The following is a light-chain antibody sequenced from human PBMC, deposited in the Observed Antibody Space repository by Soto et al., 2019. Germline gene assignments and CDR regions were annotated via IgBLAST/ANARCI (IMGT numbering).Light chain of an antibody. CDR1: SSDVGGYNY. CDR2: AVS. Sequence: QSALTQPASVSVSPGQSITISCTGTSSDVGGYNYVSWYQQHPGKAPKLMIYAVSNRPSGVSNRFSGSKSGNTASLTISGLQAEDEADYYCSSYTSSSTLYVFGTGTKVTVL. CDR3: SSYTSSSTLYV. J-gene: IGLJ1*01. V-gene: IGLV2-14*01.